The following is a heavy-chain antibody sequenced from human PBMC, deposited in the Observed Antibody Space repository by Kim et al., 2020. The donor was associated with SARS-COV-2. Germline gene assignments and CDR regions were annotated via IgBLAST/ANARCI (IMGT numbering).Heavy chain of an antibody. Sequence: APVKGRFTISRDDSKNTLYLQMNSLKTEDTAVYYCTTDPYYYDSSGYYYYWGQGTLVTVSS. J-gene: IGHJ4*02. V-gene: IGHV3-15*01. CDR3: TTDPYYYDSSGYYYY. D-gene: IGHD3-22*01.